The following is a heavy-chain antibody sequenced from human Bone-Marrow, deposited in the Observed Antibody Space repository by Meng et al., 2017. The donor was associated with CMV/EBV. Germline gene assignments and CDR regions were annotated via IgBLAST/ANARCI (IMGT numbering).Heavy chain of an antibody. V-gene: IGHV3-23*01. CDR1: GFTFSSYA. CDR2: ISGSGGST. D-gene: IGHD3-10*01. Sequence: GESLKISCAASGFTFSSYAMSWVRQAPGKGLEWVSAISGSGGSTYYADSVKGRFTISRDNSKNTLYLQMNSLRAEDTAVYYCAKETRGSIDYWGQGTLVTVSS. CDR3: AKETRGSIDY. J-gene: IGHJ4*02.